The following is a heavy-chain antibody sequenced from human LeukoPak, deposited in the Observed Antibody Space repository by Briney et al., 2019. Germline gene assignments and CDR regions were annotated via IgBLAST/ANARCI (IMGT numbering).Heavy chain of an antibody. V-gene: IGHV3-33*01. D-gene: IGHD1-1*01. J-gene: IGHJ4*02. Sequence: GGSLRLSCAASGFIFSNDAMHWVRQAPGKGLEWVAFIWFDGSNKHYADSVKGRFTIPRGNSEDTLYLQMNSLRAEDTAVYYCVRDPSGSGFAFDSWGQGALVTVSS. CDR3: VRDPSGSGFAFDS. CDR2: IWFDGSNK. CDR1: GFIFSNDA.